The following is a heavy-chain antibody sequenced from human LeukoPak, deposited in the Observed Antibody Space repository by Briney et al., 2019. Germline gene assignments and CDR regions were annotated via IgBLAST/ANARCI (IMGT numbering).Heavy chain of an antibody. D-gene: IGHD3-22*01. V-gene: IGHV3-15*01. CDR3: TGAYDSSGLDY. J-gene: IGHJ4*02. Sequence: GGSLRLSCAVSGFTFSDAWMTWVRQAPGKGLEWVGRIKSKTDGGTTDYAAPVKGRFTISRDDSKNTLYLQMNSLKTEDTAVYYCTGAYDSSGLDYWGQGTLVTVSS. CDR1: GFTFSDAW. CDR2: IKSKTDGGTT.